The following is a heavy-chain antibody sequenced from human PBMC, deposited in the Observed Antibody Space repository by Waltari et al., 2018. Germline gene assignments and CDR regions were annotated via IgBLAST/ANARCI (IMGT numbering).Heavy chain of an antibody. CDR1: GGTLSKYA. CDR3: ARGDGNNHGYGSY. Sequence: QVQLVQSGAEVKKPGSSVKVSCKASGGTLSKYAITWVRQAPGQGLEWMGRIIPMLGLGNYAQKFQGRVTITADDSTRIAYMELRGLTSDDTAVYYCARGDGNNHGYGSYWGQGTLVTVSS. V-gene: IGHV1-69*04. D-gene: IGHD5-18*01. J-gene: IGHJ4*02. CDR2: IIPMLGLG.